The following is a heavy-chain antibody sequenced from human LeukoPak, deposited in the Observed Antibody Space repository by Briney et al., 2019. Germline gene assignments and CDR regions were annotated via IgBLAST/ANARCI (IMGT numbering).Heavy chain of an antibody. Sequence: SETLSLTCTVSGGSISSSSYYWGWIRQPPGKGLEWIGEIIHSGSTNYNPSLKSRVTIAIDTSKNEFSLKLSSVTAADTAVYYCARVAGRSVLFDYWGQGTLVTVSS. J-gene: IGHJ4*02. CDR1: GGSISSSSYY. D-gene: IGHD3-10*01. CDR2: IIHSGST. V-gene: IGHV4-39*07. CDR3: ARVAGRSVLFDY.